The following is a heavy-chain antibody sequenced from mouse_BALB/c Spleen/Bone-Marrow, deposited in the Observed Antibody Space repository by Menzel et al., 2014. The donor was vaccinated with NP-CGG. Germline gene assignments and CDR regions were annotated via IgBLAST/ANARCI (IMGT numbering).Heavy chain of an antibody. CDR3: AKNRDDGVVDY. V-gene: IGHV2-5*01. CDR1: GFSLNSHG. J-gene: IGHJ2*01. Sequence: QVHVKQSGPGLVQLFQNLSITCTASGFSLNSHGVHWARQSPEKGLAWLGVIWRGERTGYNAAFMSRLSITKDNSKSQVFFKMNSLQADDTAIYYCAKNRDDGVVDYWGQGTTLTVSS. D-gene: IGHD2-14*01. CDR2: IWRGERT.